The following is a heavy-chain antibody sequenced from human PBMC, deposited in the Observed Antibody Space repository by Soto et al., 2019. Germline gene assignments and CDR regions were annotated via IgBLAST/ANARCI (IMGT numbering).Heavy chain of an antibody. CDR3: ARLRPDYDILTGYYLPPYYFDY. D-gene: IGHD3-9*01. V-gene: IGHV4-39*01. Sequence: SETLSLTCTVSGGSISSSSDYWGWIRQPPGKGLEWIGSIYYSGSTYYNPSLKSRVTISVDTSKNQFSLKLSSVTAADTAVYYCARLRPDYDILTGYYLPPYYFDYWGQGTLVTVSS. CDR1: GGSISSSSDY. CDR2: IYYSGST. J-gene: IGHJ4*02.